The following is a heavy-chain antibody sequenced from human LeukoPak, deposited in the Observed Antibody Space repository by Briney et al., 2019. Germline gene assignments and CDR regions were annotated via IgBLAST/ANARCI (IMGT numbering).Heavy chain of an antibody. CDR2: ISSSGSTI. CDR3: ARDHYDSYYMDV. J-gene: IGHJ6*03. V-gene: IGHV3-48*03. Sequence: GGSLRLSCAASGFTFSSYEMNWVRQAPGKGLEWVSYISSSGSTIYYADSVKGRFTISRDNAKNSLYLQMNSLRAEDTAVYYCARDHYDSYYMDVWGKETTVTVSS. D-gene: IGHD3-16*01. CDR1: GFTFSSYE.